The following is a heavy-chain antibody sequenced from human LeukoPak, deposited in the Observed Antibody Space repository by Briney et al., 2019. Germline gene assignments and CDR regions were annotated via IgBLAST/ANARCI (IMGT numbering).Heavy chain of an antibody. CDR2: ISAHNGNT. V-gene: IGHV1-18*01. CDR1: AYTFTNYG. J-gene: IGHJ4*02. Sequence: GASVKVSCKASAYTFTNYGIDWVRQAPGQGLEWIGWISAHNGNTNYAHKLQGRFTMTTDTATSTVYMELRSLASDDTAVYYCARDGYFDHWGQGTLVTVSS. CDR3: ARDGYFDH.